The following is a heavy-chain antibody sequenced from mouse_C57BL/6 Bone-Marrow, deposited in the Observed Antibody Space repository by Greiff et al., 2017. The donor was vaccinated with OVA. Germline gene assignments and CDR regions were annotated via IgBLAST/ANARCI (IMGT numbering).Heavy chain of an antibody. Sequence: QVQLQQPGAELVKPGASVKLSCKASGYTFTSYWMQWVKQRPGQGLEWIGEIDPSDSYTNYNQKFKGKATLTVDTSSSTAYMQLSSLTSEDSAVYYWASTNKWYFDVWGTGTTVTVSS. CDR1: GYTFTSYW. CDR3: ASTNKWYFDV. CDR2: IDPSDSYT. V-gene: IGHV1-50*01. D-gene: IGHD5-2*01. J-gene: IGHJ1*03.